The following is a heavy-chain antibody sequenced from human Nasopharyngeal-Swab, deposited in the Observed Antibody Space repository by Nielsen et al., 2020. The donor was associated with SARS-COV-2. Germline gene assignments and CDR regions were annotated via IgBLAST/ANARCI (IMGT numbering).Heavy chain of an antibody. CDR1: GGSFSGYY. CDR3: ARGRTIFGVVYSAFDI. V-gene: IGHV4-34*01. D-gene: IGHD3-3*01. CDR2: INPGGNT. J-gene: IGHJ3*02. Sequence: SETLSLTCAVYGGSFSGYYWTWIRQPPGKGLEWIGEINPGGNTNYNPSLKSRVSISVDTSKNQFSLILSSVTAADTAVYYCARGRTIFGVVYSAFDIWGQGTMVTVSS.